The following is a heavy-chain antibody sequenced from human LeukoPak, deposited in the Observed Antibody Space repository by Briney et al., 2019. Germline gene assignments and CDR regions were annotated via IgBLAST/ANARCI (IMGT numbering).Heavy chain of an antibody. CDR3: ARDTDYYDSSGYSYYFDY. V-gene: IGHV4-61*02. Sequence: PSETLSLTCTVSGGSISSGSYYWSWIRQPAGKGLEWIGRIYTSGSTNYNPSLKSRVTISVDTSKNQFSLKLSSVTAADTAVYYCARDTDYYDSSGYSYYFDYWGQGTLVTVSS. CDR1: GGSISSGSYY. CDR2: IYTSGST. J-gene: IGHJ4*02. D-gene: IGHD3-22*01.